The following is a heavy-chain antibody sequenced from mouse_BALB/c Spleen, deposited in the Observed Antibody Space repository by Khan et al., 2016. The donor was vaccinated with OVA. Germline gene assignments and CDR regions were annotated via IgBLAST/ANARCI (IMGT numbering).Heavy chain of an antibody. D-gene: IGHD1-1*01. V-gene: IGHV9-3-1*01. J-gene: IGHJ2*01. CDR2: INTYTGEP. CDR3: ARGITTVFDY. Sequence: QIQLVQSGPELKKPGETVKISCKASGYTFTNYGMNWVKQAPGNGLKWMGWINTYTGEPTYADDFKGRFAFSLETSASTAYLQINNLKNEDTATYFCARGITTVFDYWGQGNTLTVAS. CDR1: GYTFTNYG.